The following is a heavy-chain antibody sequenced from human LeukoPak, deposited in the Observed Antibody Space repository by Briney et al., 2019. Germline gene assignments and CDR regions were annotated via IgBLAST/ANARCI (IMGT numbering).Heavy chain of an antibody. CDR1: GFTFTDAW. CDR3: TTARVGY. J-gene: IGHJ4*02. CDR2: IKTKTDGETT. Sequence: NPGGSLRLSCEASGFTFTDAWMSWVRQALGKGLEWVGRIKTKTDGETTDYAAAVTGRFTISRDESKNTVYLQMNSLTSDDTGVYYCTTARVGYWGQGTLVTVSS. V-gene: IGHV3-15*01.